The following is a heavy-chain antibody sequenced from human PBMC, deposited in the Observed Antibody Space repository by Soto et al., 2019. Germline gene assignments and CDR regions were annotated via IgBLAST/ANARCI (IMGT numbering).Heavy chain of an antibody. CDR2: LSYDGSNE. V-gene: IGHV3-30-3*01. J-gene: IGHJ4*02. CDR3: ARDSHPSGYDPIDY. CDR1: GFTFSNYA. D-gene: IGHD6-25*01. Sequence: PGGSLRLSCGASGFTFSNYALHWVRQAPGKGLQWVALLSYDGSNEFYTDSVKGRSTISRDNSKSTLYLQMNSLRVEDTAVYYCARDSHPSGYDPIDYWRQRPLVTVSS.